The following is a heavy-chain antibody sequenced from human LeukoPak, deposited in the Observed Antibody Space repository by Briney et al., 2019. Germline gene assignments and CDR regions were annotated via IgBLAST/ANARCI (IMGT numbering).Heavy chain of an antibody. J-gene: IGHJ4*02. CDR3: ASNYYGSGSYPH. CDR2: INHSGST. CDR1: GGSFSGYY. V-gene: IGHV4-34*01. Sequence: SETLSLTCAVYGGSFSGYYWSWIRQPPGKGLEWIGEINHSGSTNYNPSLKSRVTISVDTSKNQFSLKLSSVTAADTAVYYCASNYYGSGSYPHWGQGTLVTVSS. D-gene: IGHD3-10*01.